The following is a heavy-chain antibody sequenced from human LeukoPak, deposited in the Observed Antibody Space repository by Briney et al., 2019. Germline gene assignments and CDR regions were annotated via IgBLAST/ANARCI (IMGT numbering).Heavy chain of an antibody. D-gene: IGHD6-13*01. CDR1: GFTFSSYA. CDR2: ISGSGGST. V-gene: IGHV3-23*01. Sequence: GGSLRLSCAASGFTFSSYAMSWVRQAPGKGLEWVSAISGSGGSTYYADSVKGRFTISRDNSKNTLYLQMNSLRAEDTAVYYCATRIAAAGDVWFDPWGQGTRVTVSS. CDR3: ATRIAAAGDVWFDP. J-gene: IGHJ5*02.